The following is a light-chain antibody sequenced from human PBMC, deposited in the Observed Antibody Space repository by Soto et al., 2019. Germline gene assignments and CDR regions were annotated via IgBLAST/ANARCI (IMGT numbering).Light chain of an antibody. J-gene: IGKJ5*01. CDR2: AAS. V-gene: IGKV1-27*01. CDR1: QGISNY. Sequence: DVQMTQSPSSLSASVGDRVTITCRASQGISNYLAWYQQKPGKVPKLLIYAASTLQSGVPSRFSGSGSGTDFTFTISSLQPEDIATYYCQQYSHLITFGQGTRLEVK. CDR3: QQYSHLIT.